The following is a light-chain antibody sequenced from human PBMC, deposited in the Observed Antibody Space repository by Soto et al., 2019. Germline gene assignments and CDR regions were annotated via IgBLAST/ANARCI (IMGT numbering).Light chain of an antibody. V-gene: IGKV1-5*03. CDR1: QSISSW. J-gene: IGKJ1*01. Sequence: DIQMTQSPSTLSASVGDRVTLTCRASQSISSWLAWYQQKPGKAPKLLIYKASSLESGVPLRFGGSGSGTDFILTLSSLQSDVFSIYYCRHYNSSPTFGQGTKVEIK. CDR3: RHYNSSPT. CDR2: KAS.